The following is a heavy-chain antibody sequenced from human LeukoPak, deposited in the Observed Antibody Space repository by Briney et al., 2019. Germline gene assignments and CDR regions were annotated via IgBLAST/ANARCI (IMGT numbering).Heavy chain of an antibody. J-gene: IGHJ5*02. D-gene: IGHD3-10*01. CDR3: ARVLLWFGEPNNWFDP. CDR1: GGTFSSYA. CDR2: IIPIFGTA. V-gene: IGHV1-69*13. Sequence: SVKVSCKASGGTFSSYAISWVRQAPGQGLEWMGGIIPIFGTANYAQKFQGRVTITADESTSTAYTELSSLRSEDTAVYYCARVLLWFGEPNNWFDPWGQRTLVTVSS.